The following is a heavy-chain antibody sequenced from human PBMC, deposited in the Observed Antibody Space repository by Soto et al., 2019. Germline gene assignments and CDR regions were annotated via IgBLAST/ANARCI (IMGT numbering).Heavy chain of an antibody. CDR2: LHSGGDT. CDR1: GIPVSSNY. V-gene: IGHV3-53*04. CDR3: ARDGPYYYASRMDV. J-gene: IGHJ6*02. Sequence: EVQLVESGGGLVQPGGSLRLSCVASGIPVSSNYMTWVRQAPGKGLEWVSVLHSGGDTYYANSVKDRFTISRHDSTNTLFLQMDGLTAEDTAVYYCARDGPYYYASRMDVWGQGTTVTVSS. D-gene: IGHD3-10*01.